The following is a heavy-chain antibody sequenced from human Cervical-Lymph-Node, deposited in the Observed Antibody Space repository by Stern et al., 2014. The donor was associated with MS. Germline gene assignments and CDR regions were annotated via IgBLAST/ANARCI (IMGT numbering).Heavy chain of an antibody. CDR3: AREGYKGTAMVTPLEY. CDR2: ITPLFGTA. Sequence: QMQLVQSGAEVKKPGSSVKVSCKASGGTFSIYAFSWVRQAPGQGLEWMGGITPLFGTANYAQKCQGRVTITADESTSKAYRELSSLRSEDTAVYYCAREGYKGTAMVTPLEYWGQGTLVTVSS. CDR1: GGTFSIYA. V-gene: IGHV1-69*01. D-gene: IGHD5-18*01. J-gene: IGHJ4*02.